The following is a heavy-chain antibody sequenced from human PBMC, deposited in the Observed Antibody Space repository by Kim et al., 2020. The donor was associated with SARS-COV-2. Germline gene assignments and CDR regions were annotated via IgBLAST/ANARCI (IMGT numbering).Heavy chain of an antibody. J-gene: IGHJ5*02. CDR1: GGSISSYY. V-gene: IGHV4-59*01. Sequence: SETLSPTCTVSGGSISSYYWSWIRQPPGKGLEWIGYIYYSGSTNYNPSLKSRVTISVDTSKNQFSLKLSSVTAADTAVYYCARAAGTPFWFDPWGQGTLV. D-gene: IGHD6-13*01. CDR3: ARAAGTPFWFDP. CDR2: IYYSGST.